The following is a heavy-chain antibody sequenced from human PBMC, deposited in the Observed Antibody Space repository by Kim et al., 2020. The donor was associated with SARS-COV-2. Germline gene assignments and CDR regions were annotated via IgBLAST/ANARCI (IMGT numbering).Heavy chain of an antibody. V-gene: IGHV1-3*01. CDR3: AREGTAMVPLDY. Sequence: KYSQKFQGRVTITRDTSASTAYMELRSLRSEDTAVYYCAREGTAMVPLDYWGQGTLVTVSS. D-gene: IGHD5-18*01. J-gene: IGHJ4*02.